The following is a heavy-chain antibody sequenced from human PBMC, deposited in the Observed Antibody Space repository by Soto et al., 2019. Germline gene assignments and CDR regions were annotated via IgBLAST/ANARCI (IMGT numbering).Heavy chain of an antibody. J-gene: IGHJ6*02. V-gene: IGHV1-69*01. Sequence: QVQLVQSGAEVKKPGSSVKVSCKASGGTFSSYAISWVRQAPGQGLEWMGGIIPIFGTANYAQKFQGRVTITADESTSTAYMELSSLRSEDTVVYYCARDVGESIAVAYYYDGMDVWGQGTTVTVSS. D-gene: IGHD6-19*01. CDR3: ARDVGESIAVAYYYDGMDV. CDR2: IIPIFGTA. CDR1: GGTFSSYA.